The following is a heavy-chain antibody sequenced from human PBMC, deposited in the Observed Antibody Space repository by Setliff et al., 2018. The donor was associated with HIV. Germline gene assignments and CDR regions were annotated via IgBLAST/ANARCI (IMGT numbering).Heavy chain of an antibody. Sequence: ETLSLTCAVYGGSLSGYYWRWIRQPPGKGLEWIGDVSHTGSTNYNPSLKSRITISADTPKNQSSLKLSSVTAADTAVYYCAREGTYSGTYWVRRVASFDIWGQGTMVTVS. CDR1: GGSLSGYY. D-gene: IGHD1-26*01. J-gene: IGHJ3*02. CDR2: VSHTGST. V-gene: IGHV4-34*01. CDR3: AREGTYSGTYWVRRVASFDI.